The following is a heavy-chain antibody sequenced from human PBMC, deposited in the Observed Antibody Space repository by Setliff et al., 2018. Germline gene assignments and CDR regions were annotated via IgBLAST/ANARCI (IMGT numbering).Heavy chain of an antibody. V-gene: IGHV3-7*01. J-gene: IGHJ4*02. D-gene: IGHD7-27*01. CDR2: INQDGSQE. CDR3: VRDLHWGFDY. CDR1: GFTFSSYW. Sequence: GGSLRLSCAASGFTFSSYWMNWVRQAPGKGLEWVASINQDGSQEYYVDSVKGRLAISRDNSENTLYLQMNSLRAEDTAVYYCVRDLHWGFDYWGLGTLVTVSS.